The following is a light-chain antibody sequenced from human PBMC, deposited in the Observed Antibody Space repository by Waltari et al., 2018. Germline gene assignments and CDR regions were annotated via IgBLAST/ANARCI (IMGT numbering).Light chain of an antibody. J-gene: IGLJ1*01. Sequence: PASVSGTPGQSITISCSGTTSDVGSYDLVSWYQQHPGEAPKLLICEVFKRPPDTSSRFSGAKSGSMASLTISGLQPEDEADYYCCSYAGRGTYVFGSGTKVTVL. CDR3: CSYAGRGTYV. V-gene: IGLV2-23*02. CDR1: TSDVGSYDL. CDR2: EVF.